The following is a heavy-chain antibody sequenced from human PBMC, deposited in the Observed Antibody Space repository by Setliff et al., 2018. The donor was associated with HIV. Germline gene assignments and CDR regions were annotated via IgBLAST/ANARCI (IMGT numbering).Heavy chain of an antibody. D-gene: IGHD2-15*01. CDR3: ARDFCGSSCSSGYGYFDH. Sequence: GGSLRLSCAASGFIFSNYVMHWVRQTPGKGLEWVSFIYFDGSNSDYPDSVKGRFTTSRDNARNSLYLEMNSLRADDTAVYYCARDFCGSSCSSGYGYFDHWGQGTLVTVSS. V-gene: IGHV3-33*01. CDR1: GFIFSNYV. CDR2: IYFDGSNS. J-gene: IGHJ4*02.